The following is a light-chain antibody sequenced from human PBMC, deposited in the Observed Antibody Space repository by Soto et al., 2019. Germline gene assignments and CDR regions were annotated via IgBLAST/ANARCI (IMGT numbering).Light chain of an antibody. CDR1: QSIRHY. J-gene: IGKJ4*01. CDR2: GAS. V-gene: IGKV1-5*01. Sequence: DIQMTQSPPTLSASVGDRVTITCRASQSIRHYLAWYQQMPGKAPKLLIYGASTLQSGVPSRFSGSGSGTNFPLPITTLQPDDFGIFFCQHLNIFPQTFGKGPRVNTK. CDR3: QHLNIFPQT.